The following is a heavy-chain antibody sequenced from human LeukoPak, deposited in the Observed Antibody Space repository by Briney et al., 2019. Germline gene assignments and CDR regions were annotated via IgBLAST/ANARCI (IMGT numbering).Heavy chain of an antibody. J-gene: IGHJ5*02. CDR1: DYTFTSYG. CDR3: ARDLVQPLFANWFDP. CDR2: ISAYNGNT. Sequence: ASVKVSCKASDYTFTSYGISWVRQAPGQGLEWMGWISAYNGNTNYAQKLQGRVTMTTDTSTSTAYMELRSLRSDDTAVYYCARDLVQPLFANWFDPWGQGTLVTVSS. V-gene: IGHV1-18*01. D-gene: IGHD2-21*01.